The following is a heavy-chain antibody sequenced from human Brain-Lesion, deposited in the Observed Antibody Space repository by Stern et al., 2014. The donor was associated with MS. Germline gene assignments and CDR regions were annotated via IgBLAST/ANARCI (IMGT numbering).Heavy chain of an antibody. J-gene: IGHJ5*02. CDR1: GGSVSSTSYA. CDR2: IYYSGDT. V-gene: IGHV4-39*01. CDR3: AGEEDIRYCSGGSCTGNWFDP. D-gene: IGHD2-15*01. Sequence: QVQLVQSGPGLVKPSETLSLTCTVAGGSVSSTSYAWAWIRQPPGKGLEWIGTIYYSGDTYYSPSLQSRLPISLEPSNNQVSLPLSFVTAADTAVYYCAGEEDIRYCSGGSCTGNWFDPWGQGTLVTVSS.